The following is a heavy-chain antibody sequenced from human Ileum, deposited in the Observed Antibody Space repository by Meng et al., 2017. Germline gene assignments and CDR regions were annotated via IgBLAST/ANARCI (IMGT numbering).Heavy chain of an antibody. CDR1: GIIFSDYY. CDR3: ASSQHNWEDGSFDY. V-gene: IGHV3-11*01. Sequence: GESLKISCAASGIIFSDYYMSWIRQAPGKGLEWVSYISSSGHFIYYADSVKGRFTISRDNAKNSLYLVMDRLRADDTAVYYCASSQHNWEDGSFDYWGQGTLVTVSS. J-gene: IGHJ4*02. CDR2: ISSSGHFI. D-gene: IGHD1-1*01.